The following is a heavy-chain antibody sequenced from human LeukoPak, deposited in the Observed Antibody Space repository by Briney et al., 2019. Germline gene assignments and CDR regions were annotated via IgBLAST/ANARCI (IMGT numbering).Heavy chain of an antibody. CDR1: GYTFTSYG. CDR2: ISAYNGNT. CDR3: ARDRNVLRFLEWLLYY. V-gene: IGHV1-18*01. J-gene: IGHJ4*02. D-gene: IGHD3-3*01. Sequence: ASVTVSCTASGYTFTSYGISWVRQAPGQGLEWMGWISAYNGNTNYAQKLQGRVTMTTDTSTSTAYMELSRLRSDDTAVYYCARDRNVLRFLEWLLYYWGQGTLVTVSS.